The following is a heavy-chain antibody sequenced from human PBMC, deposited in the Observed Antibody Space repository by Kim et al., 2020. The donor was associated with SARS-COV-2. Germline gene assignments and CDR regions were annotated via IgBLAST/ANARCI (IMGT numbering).Heavy chain of an antibody. D-gene: IGHD7-27*01. Sequence: YAVSVKSRITIKPDTSKNQFSLQLNSVTPEDTAVYYCARSGEYYYYGMDVWGQGTTVTVSS. J-gene: IGHJ6*02. CDR3: ARSGEYYYYGMDV. V-gene: IGHV6-1*01.